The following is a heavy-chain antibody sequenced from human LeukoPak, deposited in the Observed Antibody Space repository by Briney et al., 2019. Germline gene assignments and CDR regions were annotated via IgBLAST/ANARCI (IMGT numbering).Heavy chain of an antibody. Sequence: SETLSLTCTVSSYSISSGYYWGWIRQPPGKGLEWIGNIYHSGNTYYKPSLKSRVTMSVDTSKNQFSLKLSSVTAADTAVYYCARDNNYYGSGSYHDYWGQGTLVTVSS. J-gene: IGHJ4*02. CDR3: ARDNNYYGSGSYHDY. CDR2: IYHSGNT. V-gene: IGHV4-38-2*02. D-gene: IGHD3-10*01. CDR1: SYSISSGYY.